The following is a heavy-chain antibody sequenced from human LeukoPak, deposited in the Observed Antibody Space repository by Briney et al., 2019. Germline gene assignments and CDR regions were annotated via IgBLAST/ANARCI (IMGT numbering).Heavy chain of an antibody. D-gene: IGHD2-15*01. J-gene: IGHJ4*02. CDR3: ARQLGYCSSGTCYFDY. Sequence: GGSLRLSCAASGFTFSSYAMSWVRQAPGKGLEWVSAISNSGGSTYDAESVKGRFTISRDKSQNTLYLQMASLRAEDTAVYYCARQLGYCSSGTCYFDYWGQGTLATVSS. CDR1: GFTFSSYA. CDR2: ISNSGGST. V-gene: IGHV3-23*01.